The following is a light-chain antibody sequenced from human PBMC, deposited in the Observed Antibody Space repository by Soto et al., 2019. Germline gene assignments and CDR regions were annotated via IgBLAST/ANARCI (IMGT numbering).Light chain of an antibody. V-gene: IGKV3-15*01. J-gene: IGKJ4*01. Sequence: EIEMTQSPATLSVSPGERATLSCRASQSVSSNLAWYQQKPGQAPRLLIYGASTMATGIPARFSGSGSGTEFTRTISSLQSEDFAVYYCQQYNNWPPLTFGGGTKVEIK. CDR2: GAS. CDR3: QQYNNWPPLT. CDR1: QSVSSN.